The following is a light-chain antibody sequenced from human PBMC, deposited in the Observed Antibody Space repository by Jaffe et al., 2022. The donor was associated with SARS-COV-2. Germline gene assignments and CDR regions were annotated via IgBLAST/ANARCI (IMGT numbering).Light chain of an antibody. CDR3: GSSARSSTWV. J-gene: IGLJ3*02. Sequence: QSALTQPASVSGSPGQSITISCTGTKNDIGSYNLVSWYQLIPGKAPRLMIFEVTRRPSGISNRFSGSKSANTASLTISGLQAEDEADYYCGSSARSSTWVFGGGTKLTVL. V-gene: IGLV2-23*02. CDR2: EVT. CDR1: KNDIGSYNL.